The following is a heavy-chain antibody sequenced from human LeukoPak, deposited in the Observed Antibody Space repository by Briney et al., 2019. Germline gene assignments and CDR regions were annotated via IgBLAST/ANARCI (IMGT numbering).Heavy chain of an antibody. J-gene: IGHJ4*02. CDR3: ARTVYSGYVSFDY. V-gene: IGHV4-59*01. Sequence: SETLSLTCTVSGGSISSYYWSWIRQPPGKGLEWIGYIYYSGSTNYNPSLKSRVTISVDTSKNQFSLKLSSVTAADTAVYYCARTVYSGYVSFDYWGQGTLVTVSS. CDR1: GGSISSYY. D-gene: IGHD5-12*01. CDR2: IYYSGST.